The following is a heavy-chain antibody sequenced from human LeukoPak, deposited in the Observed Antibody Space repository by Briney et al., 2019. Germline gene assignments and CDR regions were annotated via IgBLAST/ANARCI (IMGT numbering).Heavy chain of an antibody. V-gene: IGHV1-46*01. CDR3: ARGGYDSSGYYYAGFDY. D-gene: IGHD3-22*01. CDR1: GCTFTSYY. Sequence: WASVKVSCKASGCTFTSYYMHWVRQAPGQGLEWMGIINPSGGSTSYAQKFQGRVTMTRDTSTSTVYMELSSLRSEDTAVYYCARGGYDSSGYYYAGFDYWGQGTLVTVSS. J-gene: IGHJ4*02. CDR2: INPSGGST.